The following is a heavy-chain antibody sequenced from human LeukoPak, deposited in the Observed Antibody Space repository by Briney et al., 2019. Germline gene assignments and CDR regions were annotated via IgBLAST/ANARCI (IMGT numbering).Heavy chain of an antibody. CDR3: ARDVQGGYCSSASCYSDY. CDR2: INSDGSST. D-gene: IGHD2-2*01. CDR1: GFSFSSYW. J-gene: IGHJ4*02. Sequence: PGESLRLSCAASGFSFSSYWMHWVRQAPGKGLVWVSRINSDGSSTIYADSVRGRFTISRDNSKNTLYLQMNSLRVDDTAVYYCARDVQGGYCSSASCYSDYWGQGTLVTVSS. V-gene: IGHV3-74*01.